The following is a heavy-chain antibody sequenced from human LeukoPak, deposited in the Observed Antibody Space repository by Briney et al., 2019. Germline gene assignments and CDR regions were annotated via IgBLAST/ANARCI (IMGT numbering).Heavy chain of an antibody. J-gene: IGHJ4*02. CDR3: ARGRAVVVAEYYFDY. V-gene: IGHV1-8*01. D-gene: IGHD2-15*01. CDR2: MNPNSGNT. CDR1: GYTFTRYD. Sequence: GASVKVSCKASGYTFTRYDINWVRQATGQGLEWMGWMNPNSGNTGYAQKFQGRVTMTRNTSIRTAYMELSSLRSEDTAVYYCARGRAVVVAEYYFDYWGQGTLVTVSS.